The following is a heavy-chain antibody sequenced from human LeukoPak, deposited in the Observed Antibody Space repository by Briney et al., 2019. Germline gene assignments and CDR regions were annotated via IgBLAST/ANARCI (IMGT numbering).Heavy chain of an antibody. CDR3: ARGYCSSSSCYDGY. CDR1: GFTFSSYG. CDR2: ISSRSSTI. V-gene: IGHV3-48*02. D-gene: IGHD2-2*01. Sequence: GGSLRLSCVASGFTFSSYGMNWVRQAPGKGLEWISYISSRSSTIYYADSVKGRFTISRDNAKNSLYLQMNSLRDEDTVVYYCARGYCSSSSCYDGYWGQGTLVTVSS. J-gene: IGHJ4*02.